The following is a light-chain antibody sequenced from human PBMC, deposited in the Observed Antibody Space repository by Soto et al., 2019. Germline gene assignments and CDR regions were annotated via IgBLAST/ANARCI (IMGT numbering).Light chain of an antibody. CDR3: QQYNNSPLT. Sequence: EIVMTQSPATLSVSPGERATLSCRASQSVSSKLAWYQQKPGQAPRLLMYGASTRATGIPARFSGSGSGTEFPLTISSLHSEDFPVYYCQQYNNSPLTFGEGTRLEIK. CDR1: QSVSSK. V-gene: IGKV3-15*01. CDR2: GAS. J-gene: IGKJ5*01.